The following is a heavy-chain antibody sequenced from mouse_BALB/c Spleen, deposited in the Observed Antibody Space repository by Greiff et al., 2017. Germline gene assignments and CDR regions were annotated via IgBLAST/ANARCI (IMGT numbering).Heavy chain of an antibody. CDR2: INPSNGGT. CDR3: TYDYEDWFAY. CDR1: GYTFTSYY. J-gene: IGHJ3*01. Sequence: QVQLQQPGAELVKPGASVKLSCKASGYTFTSYYMYWVKQRPGQGLEWIGGINPSNGGTNFNEKFKSKATLTVDKSSSTAYMQLSSLTSEDSAVYYCTYDYEDWFAYWGQGTLVTVSA. D-gene: IGHD2-4*01. V-gene: IGHV1S81*02.